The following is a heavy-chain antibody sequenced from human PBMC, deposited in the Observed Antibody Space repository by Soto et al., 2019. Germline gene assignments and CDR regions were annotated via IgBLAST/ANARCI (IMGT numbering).Heavy chain of an antibody. D-gene: IGHD2-8*01. V-gene: IGHV3-21*01. Sequence: PGGYLRLSCAASGFTFSSYAMNWVRQAPGKGLEWVSSISSSSSFVYYADSVKGRFSISRDNAKNSLFLQMNSLRAEDTAVYYCGGSTNSAVYYGMDVCGQGLPVSVS. CDR1: GFTFSSYA. CDR2: ISSSSSFV. CDR3: GGSTNSAVYYGMDV. J-gene: IGHJ6*02.